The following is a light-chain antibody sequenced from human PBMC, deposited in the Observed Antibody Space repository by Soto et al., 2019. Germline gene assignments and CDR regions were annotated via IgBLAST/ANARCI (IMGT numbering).Light chain of an antibody. CDR2: EVG. CDR1: ASDVGVYNY. V-gene: IGLV2-14*01. Sequence: QSVLTQPASVSGSPGQSITISCTGTASDVGVYNYISWYQHHPGKAPKLMIFEVGNRPSGVSNRFSGSKSGNTASLTISGLQAEDEADYFCSSYTGSTTPYVFGTGTKLTVL. J-gene: IGLJ1*01. CDR3: SSYTGSTTPYV.